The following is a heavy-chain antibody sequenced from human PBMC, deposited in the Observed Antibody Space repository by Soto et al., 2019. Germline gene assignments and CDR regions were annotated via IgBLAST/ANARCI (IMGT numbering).Heavy chain of an antibody. CDR2: IKSKTDGGTT. CDR3: TTEKRGDDYIWGSYRTDAFDI. D-gene: IGHD3-16*02. V-gene: IGHV3-15*01. CDR1: GFTFSNAW. Sequence: GGSLRLSCAASGFTFSNAWMSWVRQAPGKGLEWVGRIKSKTDGGTTDYAAPVKGRFTISRDDSKNTLYLQMNSLKTEDTAVYYCTTEKRGDDYIWGSYRTDAFDIWGQGTMVTVSS. J-gene: IGHJ3*02.